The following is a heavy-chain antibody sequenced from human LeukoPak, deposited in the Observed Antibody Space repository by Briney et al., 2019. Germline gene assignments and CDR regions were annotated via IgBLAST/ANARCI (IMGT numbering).Heavy chain of an antibody. Sequence: ASVKVSCKASGYTFTGYYMHWVRQAPGQGLEWMGWINPNSGGTNYAQKFQGRFTMTRDTSISTPYMEMSGLRFDDTAVYYCARDWGYCTNNVCHFDYWRQATLVTVSS. J-gene: IGHJ4*02. CDR2: INPNSGGT. D-gene: IGHD2-8*01. CDR3: ARDWGYCTNNVCHFDY. CDR1: GYTFTGYY. V-gene: IGHV1-2*02.